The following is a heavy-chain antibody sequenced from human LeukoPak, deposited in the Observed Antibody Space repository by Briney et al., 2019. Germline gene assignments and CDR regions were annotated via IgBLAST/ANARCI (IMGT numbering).Heavy chain of an antibody. CDR3: ATRSGYSSSSAYYYYYMDV. J-gene: IGHJ6*03. V-gene: IGHV1-69*05. CDR2: IIPIFGTA. CDR1: GGTFSSYA. D-gene: IGHD6-6*01. Sequence: ASVKVSCKASGGTFSSYAISWVRQAPGQGLEWMGGIIPIFGTANYAQKFQGRVTITTDESTSTAYMELSSLRSEDTAVYYCATRSGYSSSSAYYYYYMDVWGKGTTVTVSS.